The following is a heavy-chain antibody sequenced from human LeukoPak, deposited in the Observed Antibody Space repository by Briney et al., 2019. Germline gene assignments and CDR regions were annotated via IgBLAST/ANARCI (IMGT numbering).Heavy chain of an antibody. Sequence: GGSLRLSCVASGFSFSNYWMGWIRQAPGKGLEWVANIKEDESVKNYVDSVKGRFTISRDNAKNSLYLQMNSLRAEDTAVYYCARDFRLDIWGQGTMVTVSS. CDR1: GFSFSNYW. V-gene: IGHV3-7*01. J-gene: IGHJ3*02. CDR3: ARDFRLDI. CDR2: IKEDESVK.